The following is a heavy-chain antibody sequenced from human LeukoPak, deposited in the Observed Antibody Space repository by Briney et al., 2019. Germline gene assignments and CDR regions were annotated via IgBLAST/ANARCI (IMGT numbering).Heavy chain of an antibody. J-gene: IGHJ4*02. Sequence: PGRSLRLSCAASGFTFSSHPMHWVRQAPGKGLEWVAVISFDGSHKYYADSVTGRFTISRDNSKNTLYLQMDSLRTDDTAMYYCARDFGITWAQYYFDYWGQGTLVTVSS. V-gene: IGHV3-30*04. CDR1: GFTFSSHP. D-gene: IGHD3-10*01. CDR3: ARDFGITWAQYYFDY. CDR2: ISFDGSHK.